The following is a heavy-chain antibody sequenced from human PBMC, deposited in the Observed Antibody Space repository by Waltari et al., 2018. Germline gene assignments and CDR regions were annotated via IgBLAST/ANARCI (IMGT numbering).Heavy chain of an antibody. J-gene: IGHJ4*02. CDR3: ARRSGSYFDS. CDR2: ISLSGSN. D-gene: IGHD1-26*01. Sequence: QVQLQESGPGLGKASGALSLTCAVPGSSTSGSPWWNWVRQPPGKGLEWIGEISLSGSNNFNPSLKSRVIISLDKSKTQFALRLSSVTAADTAVYYCARRSGSYFDSWGQGAPVIVSS. CDR1: GSSTSGSPW. V-gene: IGHV4-4*02.